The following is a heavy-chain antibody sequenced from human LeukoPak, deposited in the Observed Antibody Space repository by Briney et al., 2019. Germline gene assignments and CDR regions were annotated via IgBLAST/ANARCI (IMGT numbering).Heavy chain of an antibody. CDR1: GFTFSSYG. CDR2: IWYDGSNK. V-gene: IGHV3-33*01. Sequence: PGGSLRLSCAASGFTFSSYGMHWVRQAPGKGLEWVAVIWYDGSNKYYADSVKGRFTISRDNSKNTLYLQMNSLRAEGTAVYYCAREPSTGTTGDYWGQGTLVTVSS. D-gene: IGHD1-7*01. J-gene: IGHJ4*02. CDR3: AREPSTGTTGDY.